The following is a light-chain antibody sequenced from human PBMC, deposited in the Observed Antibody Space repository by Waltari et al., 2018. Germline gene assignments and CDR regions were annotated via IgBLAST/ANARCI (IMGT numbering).Light chain of an antibody. CDR2: EDT. J-gene: IGLJ2*01. CDR1: LLTKTF. V-gene: IGLV3-10*01. Sequence: SYELTQPPSVSVSPGQTATITCPGDLLTKTFTYWFQQKSGQAPVMVIYEDTKRLSAIPERFSGSSSGTTAALTITGAQVEDEADYYCYSTDIFRSERGVFGGGTKLLVL. CDR3: YSTDIFRSERGV.